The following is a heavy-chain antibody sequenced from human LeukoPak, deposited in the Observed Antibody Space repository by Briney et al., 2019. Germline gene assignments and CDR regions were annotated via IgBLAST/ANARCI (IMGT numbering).Heavy chain of an antibody. J-gene: IGHJ4*02. D-gene: IGHD3-22*01. Sequence: GGSLRLSCAASGFTFSSYGMHWVRQAPGKGLEWVAVISYDGSNKYYADSVKGRFTISRDNSKNTLYLQMNSLRAEDTAVYYCAKDLRYDSSGENFDYWGQGTLVTVSS. V-gene: IGHV3-30*18. CDR2: ISYDGSNK. CDR1: GFTFSSYG. CDR3: AKDLRYDSSGENFDY.